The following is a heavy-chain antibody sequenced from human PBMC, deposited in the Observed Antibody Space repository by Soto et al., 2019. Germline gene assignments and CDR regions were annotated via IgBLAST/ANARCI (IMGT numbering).Heavy chain of an antibody. Sequence: SGPTLVNPTETLTLTCTVSGFSLSNARMGVSWIRQPPGKALEWLAHIFSNDEKSYSTSLKSRLTISKDTSKSQVVLTMTNMDPVDTATYYCARKRRKSSVVLFDCWGKGTLSIVSA. D-gene: IGHD6-19*01. CDR3: ARKRRKSSVVLFDC. J-gene: IGHJ4*02. V-gene: IGHV2-26*01. CDR2: IFSNDEK. CDR1: GFSLSNARMG.